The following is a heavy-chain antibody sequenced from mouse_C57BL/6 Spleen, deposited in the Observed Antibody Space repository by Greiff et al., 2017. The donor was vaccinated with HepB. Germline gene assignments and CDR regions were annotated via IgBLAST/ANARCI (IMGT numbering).Heavy chain of an antibody. J-gene: IGHJ3*01. V-gene: IGHV1-76*01. CDR2: IYPGSGNT. Sequence: QVQLKESGAELVRPGASVKLSCKASGYTFTDYYINWVKQRPGQGLEWIARIYPGSGNTYYNEKFKGKATLTAEKSSSTAYMQLSSLTSEDSAVYFCARVLTGVFAYWGQGTLVTVSA. CDR3: ARVLTGVFAY. D-gene: IGHD4-1*01. CDR1: GYTFTDYY.